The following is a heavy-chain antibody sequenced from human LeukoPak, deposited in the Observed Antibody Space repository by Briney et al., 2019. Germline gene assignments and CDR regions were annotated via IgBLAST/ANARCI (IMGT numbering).Heavy chain of an antibody. CDR3: ARLRDGRWLLEY. CDR2: IDYSGTT. CDR1: GGSISSSGYY. Sequence: PSETLSLTCTASGGSISSSGYYWGWIRQPPGKGLEWIASIDYSGTTYYNPSLKSRVTISEDRSKNQFSLKLSSVTAADTAVYYCARLRDGRWLLEYWGQGTLVTVSS. D-gene: IGHD5-24*01. V-gene: IGHV4-39*01. J-gene: IGHJ4*02.